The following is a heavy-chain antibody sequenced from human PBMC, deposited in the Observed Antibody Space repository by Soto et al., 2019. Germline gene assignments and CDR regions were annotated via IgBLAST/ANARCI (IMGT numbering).Heavy chain of an antibody. Sequence: SQTLSLTCVISGDSVSSNLASWSWIRQSPSRGLEWLGRTYYRSKWYSYYALSVKSRITINPDTSKNQFSLHLSSVTAADTAVYYCARGVYCSGGSCYPGHSWGQGTLVTVSS. J-gene: IGHJ4*02. CDR2: TYYRSKWYS. V-gene: IGHV6-1*01. CDR3: ARGVYCSGGSCYPGHS. CDR1: GDSVSSNLAS. D-gene: IGHD2-15*01.